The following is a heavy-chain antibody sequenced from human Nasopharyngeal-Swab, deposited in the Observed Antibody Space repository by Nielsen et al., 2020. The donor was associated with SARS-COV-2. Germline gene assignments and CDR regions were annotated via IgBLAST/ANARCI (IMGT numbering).Heavy chain of an antibody. CDR3: ARDNSRGGNYAGVYYFDY. J-gene: IGHJ4*02. V-gene: IGHV3-30-3*01. Sequence: GESLKISCATSGFTFSSYAMHWVRQAPGKGLEWVAVISYDGNNKYYADSVKGRLTISRDKSKNTLYLQMNSLRAEDTAVYYCARDNSRGGNYAGVYYFDYWGQGTLVTVSS. CDR1: GFTFSSYA. CDR2: ISYDGNNK. D-gene: IGHD1-7*01.